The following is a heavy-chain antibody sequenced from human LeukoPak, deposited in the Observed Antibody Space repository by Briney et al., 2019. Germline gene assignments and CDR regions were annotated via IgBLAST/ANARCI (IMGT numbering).Heavy chain of an antibody. V-gene: IGHV4-39*07. D-gene: IGHD6-6*01. CDR3: ARVLGSSLVADAFDI. Sequence: SETLSLTCTVSGGSISSSSYYWGCIRQPPGKGLEWIGSIYYSGSTYYNPSLKSRVTISVDTSKNQFSLKLSSVTAADTAVYYCARVLGSSLVADAFDIWGQGTMVTVSS. CDR2: IYYSGST. J-gene: IGHJ3*02. CDR1: GGSISSSSYY.